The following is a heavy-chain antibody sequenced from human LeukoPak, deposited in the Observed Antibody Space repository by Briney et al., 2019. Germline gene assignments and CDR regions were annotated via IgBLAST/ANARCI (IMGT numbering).Heavy chain of an antibody. J-gene: IGHJ4*02. V-gene: IGHV1-18*01. D-gene: IGHD3-22*01. Sequence: ASVKVSCKASGYTFTSYGISWVRQAPGQGLEWMGWISAYNGNTNYALKLQGRVTMTTDTSTSTAYMELRSLRSDDTAVYYCAITYYYDSSGQLGGPFDYWGQGTLVTVSS. CDR2: ISAYNGNT. CDR1: GYTFTSYG. CDR3: AITYYYDSSGQLGGPFDY.